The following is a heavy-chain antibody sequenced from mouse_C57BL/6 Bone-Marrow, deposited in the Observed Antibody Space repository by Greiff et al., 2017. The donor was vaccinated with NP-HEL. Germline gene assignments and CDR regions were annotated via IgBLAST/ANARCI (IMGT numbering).Heavy chain of an antibody. CDR1: GFTFSSYA. D-gene: IGHD1-1*01. CDR3: ARDGDIITTVRYAMDY. CDR2: ISDGGSYT. Sequence: RVESGGGLVKPGGSLKLSCAASGFTFSSYAMSWVRQTPEKRLEWVATISDGGSYTYYPDNVKGRFTISRDNAKNNLYLQMSHLKSEDTAMYYCARDGDIITTVRYAMDYWGQGTSVTVSS. J-gene: IGHJ4*01. V-gene: IGHV5-4*01.